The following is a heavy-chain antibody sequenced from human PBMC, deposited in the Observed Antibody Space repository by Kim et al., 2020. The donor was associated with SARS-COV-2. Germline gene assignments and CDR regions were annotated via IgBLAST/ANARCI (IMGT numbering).Heavy chain of an antibody. V-gene: IGHV4-59*08. CDR3: AKLGYCRSASCRGFDP. D-gene: IGHD2-2*03. Sequence: SETLSLTCTLSDGSISSHYWSWIRQPPGKGLEWIGYIYSSGSANYNPSLKSRVTMSVDMSKNQISLKLTSVTAADTAVYYCAKLGYCRSASCRGFDPWGQGTLVTVSS. CDR2: IYSSGSA. J-gene: IGHJ5*02. CDR1: DGSISSHY.